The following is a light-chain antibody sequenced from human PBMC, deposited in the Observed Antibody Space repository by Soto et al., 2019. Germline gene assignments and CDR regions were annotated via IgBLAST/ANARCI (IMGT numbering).Light chain of an antibody. Sequence: DVQMTQSPSSVSASVGDRVTITCRASQAIGDWLAWYPQKPGKAPNLLIYATSTLQSGVPSRFSGRGSETELAPTISSLQPEDFATYYCQQADISQLTFGGGTRVQL. J-gene: IGKJ4*01. V-gene: IGKV1-12*01. CDR3: QQADISQLT. CDR1: QAIGDW. CDR2: ATS.